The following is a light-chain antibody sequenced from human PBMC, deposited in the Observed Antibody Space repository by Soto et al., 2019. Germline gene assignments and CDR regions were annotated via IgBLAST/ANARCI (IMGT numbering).Light chain of an antibody. CDR2: DVS. J-gene: IGLJ1*01. V-gene: IGLV2-11*01. CDR3: SSYAGNYVYV. CDR1: SSDVGGYTY. Sequence: QSALTQPRSVSGSPGQSVTIPSTGNSSDVGGYTYVSWYQRHAGKGPKLIIYDVSERPSGVPDRFSASKSGNTASLTISGLQAEEQADYHCSSYAGNYVYVFGSGTKVTVL.